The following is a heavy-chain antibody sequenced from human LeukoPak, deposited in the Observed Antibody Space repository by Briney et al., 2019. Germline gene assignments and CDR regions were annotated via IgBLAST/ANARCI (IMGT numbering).Heavy chain of an antibody. CDR2: MNPNSGNT. V-gene: IGHV1-8*01. CDR1: GYTFTSYD. CDR3: GRARGPRGGGHSYGTRYYYYMDV. D-gene: IGHD5-18*01. Sequence: ASVRVSCKASGYTFTSYDINWVRQAPGQGLEWMGWMNPNSGNTDYAQTFKGRVTITRNTSISTPYMEMSSLRSEDTAVYYCGRARGPRGGGHSYGTRYYYYMDVWGKGTTVTVSS. J-gene: IGHJ6*03.